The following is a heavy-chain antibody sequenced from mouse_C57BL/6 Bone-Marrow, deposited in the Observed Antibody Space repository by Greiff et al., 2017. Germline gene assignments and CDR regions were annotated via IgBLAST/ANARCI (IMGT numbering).Heavy chain of an antibody. V-gene: IGHV1-80*01. J-gene: IGHJ2*01. CDR3: ARTPANYYGSSYHVLACDY. CDR2: IYPGDGDT. CDR1: GYAFSSYW. Sequence: LEESGAELVQPGASVKISCKASGYAFSSYWMNWVKQRPGKGLEWIGQIYPGDGDTNYNGKFKGKATLTADKSSSTAYMQLSSLTSEDSAVYFCARTPANYYGSSYHVLACDYWGQGTTLTVSS. D-gene: IGHD1-1*01.